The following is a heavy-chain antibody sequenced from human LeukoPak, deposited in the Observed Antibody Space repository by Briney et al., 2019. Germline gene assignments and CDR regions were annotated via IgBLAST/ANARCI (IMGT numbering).Heavy chain of an antibody. CDR1: GITFSRYW. CDR3: ARGTSSGWYYYFDY. J-gene: IGHJ4*02. Sequence: GSLRLSCAASGITFSRYWMSWVRQAPGEGVEWVANIKQDGSEKYYVDSVKGRFTISRDNAKSSLYLQMNSLRAEDTAVYYCARGTSSGWYYYFDYWGQGTLVTVSS. V-gene: IGHV3-7*01. D-gene: IGHD6-19*01. CDR2: IKQDGSEK.